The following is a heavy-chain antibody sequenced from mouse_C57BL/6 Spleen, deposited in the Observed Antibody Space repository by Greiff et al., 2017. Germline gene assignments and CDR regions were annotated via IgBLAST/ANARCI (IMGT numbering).Heavy chain of an antibody. CDR2: ISYSGST. J-gene: IGHJ1*03. CDR1: GYSITSGYD. D-gene: IGHD3-2*02. V-gene: IGHV3-1*01. CDR3: ARARDSLSDFDF. Sequence: EVQLQESGPGMVKPSQSLSLTCTVTGYSITSGYDWHWIRHFPGNQLEWMGYISYSGSTNYNPSLKSRISITHTTSKTHFFLKLQSVTPEDTATSYYARARDSLSDFDFWGTGTTVTVSS.